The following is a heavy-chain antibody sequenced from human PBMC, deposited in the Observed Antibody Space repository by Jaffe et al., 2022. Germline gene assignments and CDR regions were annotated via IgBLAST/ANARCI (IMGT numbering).Heavy chain of an antibody. J-gene: IGHJ4*02. Sequence: QVQLQESGPGLVKPSQTLSLTCTVSGGSISSGSYYWSWIRQPAGKGLEWIGRIYTSGSTNYNPSLKSRVTISVDTSKNQFSLKLSSVTAADTAVYYCAREPRYGYSYGYYFDYWGQGTLVTVSS. CDR1: GGSISSGSYY. CDR3: AREPRYGYSYGYYFDY. CDR2: IYTSGST. V-gene: IGHV4-61*02. D-gene: IGHD5-18*01.